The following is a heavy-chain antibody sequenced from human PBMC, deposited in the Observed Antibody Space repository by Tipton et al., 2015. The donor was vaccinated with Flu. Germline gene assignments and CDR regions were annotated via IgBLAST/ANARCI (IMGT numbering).Heavy chain of an antibody. V-gene: IGHV3-23*01. CDR3: AKGISGYCSTNWCQGARYYYGMDV. CDR2: ISGAGGSA. Sequence: SLRLSCATSGFTFSNFAMYWVRQAPGKGLEWVSSISGAGGSAFYADSVRGRFTISRDNSKNTLYLQMNSLRAEDTAVYYCAKGISGYCSTNWCQGARYYYGMDVWGQGTPVTASS. CDR1: GFTFSNFA. J-gene: IGHJ6*02. D-gene: IGHD2-2*01.